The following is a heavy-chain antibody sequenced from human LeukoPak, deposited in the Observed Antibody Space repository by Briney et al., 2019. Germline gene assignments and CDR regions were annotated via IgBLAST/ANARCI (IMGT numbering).Heavy chain of an antibody. D-gene: IGHD5-18*01. CDR1: GFTFTTFW. CDR3: VRGGDEYTYAFDY. Sequence: GGSLRLSCGGSGFTFTTFWIHWVPQAAGKGLVWLSRIGIDSSSTRYAESVKGRFTTSRDNAKNTMYLQMNSLRAEDTAVYYCVRGGDEYTYAFDYWGQGTLVTVSS. J-gene: IGHJ4*02. V-gene: IGHV3-74*01. CDR2: IGIDSSST.